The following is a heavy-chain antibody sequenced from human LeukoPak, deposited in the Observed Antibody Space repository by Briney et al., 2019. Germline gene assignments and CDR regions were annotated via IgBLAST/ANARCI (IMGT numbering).Heavy chain of an antibody. J-gene: IGHJ6*03. CDR1: GFTFSSYS. CDR3: ARDTLSGSYGEYYYYMDV. Sequence: GGSLRLSCAASGFTFSSYSMNWVRQAPGKGLEWVSSISSSSSYIYYADSVKGRFTISRDNAKNSLYLQMNSLRAEDTAVYYCARDTLSGSYGEYYYYMDVWGKGTTVTVSS. V-gene: IGHV3-21*01. CDR2: ISSSSSYI. D-gene: IGHD1-26*01.